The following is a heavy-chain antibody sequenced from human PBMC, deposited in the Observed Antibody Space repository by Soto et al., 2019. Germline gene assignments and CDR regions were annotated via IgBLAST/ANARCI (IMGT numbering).Heavy chain of an antibody. Sequence: EVQLLESGGGLVQPGGPLRLSCVASGFTFSTYAMSWVRQAPGKGLEWVSIIGSSGGVTVYADSVKGRFTISRDNSKNTLYLQMNSLTAEDTAVYYCAKHFVNGEIDYWGQGTLVTVSS. V-gene: IGHV3-23*01. CDR2: IGSSGGVT. D-gene: IGHD3-10*01. CDR1: GFTFSTYA. J-gene: IGHJ4*02. CDR3: AKHFVNGEIDY.